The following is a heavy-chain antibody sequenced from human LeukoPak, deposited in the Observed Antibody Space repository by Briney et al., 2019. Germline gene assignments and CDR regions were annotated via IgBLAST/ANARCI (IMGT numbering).Heavy chain of an antibody. Sequence: PSETLSLTCTVSGGSISSSGYYWGWIRQPPGKGLEWIGSIYYSGSTYYNPSLKSRVTISVDTSKNQFSLKLSSVTAADTAVYYCARDSTTYGMDVWGQGTTVTVSS. J-gene: IGHJ6*02. CDR2: IYYSGST. D-gene: IGHD1-14*01. V-gene: IGHV4-39*02. CDR3: ARDSTTYGMDV. CDR1: GGSISSSGYY.